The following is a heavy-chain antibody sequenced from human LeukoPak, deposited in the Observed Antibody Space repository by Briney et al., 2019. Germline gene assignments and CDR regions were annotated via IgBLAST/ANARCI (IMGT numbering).Heavy chain of an antibody. Sequence: PGGSLRLSCAASGFTFSSYAMSWVRQAPGKGLEWVSAVSGSGGSTYYADSVKGRFTMSRDNSKNTLYLQMNSLRAEDTAVYYCAKGGWLGYCSSTSCYWGFDYWGQGTLVTVSS. CDR3: AKGGWLGYCSSTSCYWGFDY. CDR2: VSGSGGST. D-gene: IGHD2-2*01. J-gene: IGHJ4*02. CDR1: GFTFSSYA. V-gene: IGHV3-23*01.